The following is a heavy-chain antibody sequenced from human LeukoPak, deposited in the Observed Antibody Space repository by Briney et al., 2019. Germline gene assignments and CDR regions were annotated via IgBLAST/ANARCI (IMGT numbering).Heavy chain of an antibody. D-gene: IGHD3-22*01. CDR1: GFTFSSYA. CDR3: ARDPHYYDSSGYYGY. V-gene: IGHV3-21*01. J-gene: IGHJ4*02. Sequence: GGSLRLSCAASGFTFSSYAMSWVRQAPGKGLEWVSSISSSSSYIYYADSVKGRFTISRDNAKNSLYLQMNSLRAEDTAVYYCARDPHYYDSSGYYGYWGQGTLVTVSS. CDR2: ISSSSSYI.